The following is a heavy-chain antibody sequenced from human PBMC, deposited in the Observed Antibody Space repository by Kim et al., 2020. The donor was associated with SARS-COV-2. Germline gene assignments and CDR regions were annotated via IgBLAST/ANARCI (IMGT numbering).Heavy chain of an antibody. V-gene: IGHV3-23*01. CDR1: GFTFSSYA. J-gene: IGHJ6*03. CDR2: ISGSGGST. D-gene: IGHD5-18*01. Sequence: GGSLRLSCAASGFTFSSYAMSWVRQAPGKGLEWVSAISGSGGSTYYADSVKGRFTISRDNSKNTLYLQMNSLRAEDTAVYYCAKNAGYSYGYYYYYMDVWGQGTPVTVSS. CDR3: AKNAGYSYGYYYYYMDV.